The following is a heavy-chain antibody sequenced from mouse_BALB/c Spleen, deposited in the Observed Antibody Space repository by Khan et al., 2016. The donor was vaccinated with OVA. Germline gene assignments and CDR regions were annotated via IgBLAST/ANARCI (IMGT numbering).Heavy chain of an antibody. CDR3: ANGNYGWFAY. CDR1: GFTFSTFV. CDR2: ISSAATYT. V-gene: IGHV5-9-3*01. J-gene: IGHJ3*01. Sequence: EVQLQESGGGLVEPGGSLKLSCAASGFTFSTFVMSWVRQTPAKRLEWVATISSAATYTYYPDSVKGRFNISRDNVKNTLYLQMNSLRSEDTAIYYCANGNYGWFAYWGQGTLVTVSA. D-gene: IGHD2-1*01.